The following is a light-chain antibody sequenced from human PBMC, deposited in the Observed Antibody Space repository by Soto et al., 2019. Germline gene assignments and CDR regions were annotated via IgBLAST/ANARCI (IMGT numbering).Light chain of an antibody. V-gene: IGKV1-5*03. CDR2: KAS. CDR1: QSISSW. CDR3: QQYYNWPLT. Sequence: DIQMTQTPSTLSASVGDRVTITCRASQSISSWLAWYQQKPGKAPKLLIYKASSLESGVPSRFSGSGSGTEFTLTISSLQYEDFAVYFCQQYYNWPLTFGGGTKVDIK. J-gene: IGKJ4*01.